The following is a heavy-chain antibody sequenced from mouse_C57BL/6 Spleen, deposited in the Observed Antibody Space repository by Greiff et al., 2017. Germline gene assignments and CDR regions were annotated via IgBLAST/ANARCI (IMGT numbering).Heavy chain of an antibody. CDR1: GFTFSSYA. V-gene: IGHV5-4*01. D-gene: IGHD2-4*01. J-gene: IGHJ3*01. Sequence: EVQLVESGGGLVKPGGSLKLSCAASGFTFSSYAMSWVRQTPEKRLEWVATISDGGSYTYYPDNVKGRFTISRDNAKNNLYLQMSHLKSEDTAMYYCARDRIYYDYDEGAGFAYWGQGTLVTVSA. CDR3: ARDRIYYDYDEGAGFAY. CDR2: ISDGGSYT.